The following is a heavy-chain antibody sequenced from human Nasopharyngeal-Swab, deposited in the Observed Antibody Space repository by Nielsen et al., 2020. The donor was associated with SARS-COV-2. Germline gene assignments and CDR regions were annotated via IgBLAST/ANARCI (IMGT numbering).Heavy chain of an antibody. CDR2: IYSGGST. D-gene: IGHD1-26*01. J-gene: IGHJ3*02. CDR3: AREVGSGAFDI. CDR1: GFTVSSNY. V-gene: IGHV3-66*01. Sequence: GESLKISCAASGFTVSSNYMSWVRQAPGKGLEWVSVIYSGGSTYYADSVKGRFTISRDNAKNSLYLQMNSLRAEDTAVYYCAREVGSGAFDIWGQGTMVTVSS.